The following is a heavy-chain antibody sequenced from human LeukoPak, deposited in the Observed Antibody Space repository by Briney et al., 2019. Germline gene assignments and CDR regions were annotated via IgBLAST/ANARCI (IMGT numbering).Heavy chain of an antibody. V-gene: IGHV4-59*08. CDR2: IYYSGST. Sequence: SETLSLTCTVSGDSISNYYWSWIRQPPGKGLEWFGYIYYSGSTNYNPSLKSRVTISVDTSKNQFSLKLSFVTAADTAVYYCARHKGPRYYYYGMDVWGQGTTVTVS. J-gene: IGHJ6*02. CDR3: ARHKGPRYYYYGMDV. CDR1: GDSISNYY.